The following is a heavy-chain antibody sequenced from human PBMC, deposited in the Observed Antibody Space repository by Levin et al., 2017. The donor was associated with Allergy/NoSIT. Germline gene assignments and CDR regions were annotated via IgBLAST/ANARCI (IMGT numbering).Heavy chain of an antibody. Sequence: GGSLRLSCAASGFTFDDYAMHWVRQAPGKGLEWVSGISWNSGSIGYADSVKGRFTISRDNAKNSLYLQMNSLRAEDTALYYCAKGLSDFWSGYPYYYYGMDVWGQGTTVTVSS. CDR1: GFTFDDYA. J-gene: IGHJ6*02. D-gene: IGHD3-3*01. V-gene: IGHV3-9*01. CDR2: ISWNSGSI. CDR3: AKGLSDFWSGYPYYYYGMDV.